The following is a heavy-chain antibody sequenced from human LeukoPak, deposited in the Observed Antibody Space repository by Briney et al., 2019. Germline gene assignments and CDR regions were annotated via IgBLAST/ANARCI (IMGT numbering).Heavy chain of an antibody. Sequence: GGSLILSCAASGFTFSSYEMNWVRHAPAEELQWLLLILYHGSNKYYADSVKARFTITRDNSDNTLYLQINNLKPEDTAVYYWATWGFHITGTMNWGQGTLVTVSS. V-gene: IGHV3-30*04. CDR2: ILYHGSNK. J-gene: IGHJ4*02. CDR3: ATWGFHITGTMN. CDR1: GFTFSSYE. D-gene: IGHD1-20*01.